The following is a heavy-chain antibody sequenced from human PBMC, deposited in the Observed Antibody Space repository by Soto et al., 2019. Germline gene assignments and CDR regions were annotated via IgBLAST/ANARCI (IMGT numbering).Heavy chain of an antibody. CDR1: GGSISSSSYY. D-gene: IGHD5-18*01. V-gene: IGHV4-39*01. CDR2: MFYSVNT. CDR3: ARLRDTAVDY. J-gene: IGHJ4*02. Sequence: QLQLQESGPGLVRPSETLSLTCTVSGGSISSSSYYWGWIRQPPGKGLEWIGSMFYSVNTYDNPSLKSRVTILADTSKNQFSLKLSSVTAADTAVYYCARLRDTAVDYWGQGTLVTVSS.